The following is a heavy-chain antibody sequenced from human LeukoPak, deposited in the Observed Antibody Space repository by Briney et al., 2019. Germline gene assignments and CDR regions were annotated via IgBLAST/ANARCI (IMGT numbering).Heavy chain of an antibody. CDR2: ISYDGSNK. J-gene: IGHJ4*02. CDR3: ARVATGYCSSTSCYGDY. V-gene: IGHV3-30-3*01. CDR1: GFTFSSYA. Sequence: PGGSLRLSCAASGFTFSSYAMHWVRQAPGKGLEWVAVISYDGSNKYYADSVKGRFTISRDNSKNTLYLQMSSLRAEDTAVYYCARVATGYCSSTSCYGDYWGQGTLVTVSS. D-gene: IGHD2-2*01.